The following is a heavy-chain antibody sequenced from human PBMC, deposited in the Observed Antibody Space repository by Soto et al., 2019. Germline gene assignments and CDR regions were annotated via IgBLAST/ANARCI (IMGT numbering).Heavy chain of an antibody. Sequence: SETLSLTCTVSGGSISSSSYYWGWIRQPPGKGLEWIGSIYYSGSTYYNPSLKSRVTISVDTSKNQFSLKLSSVTAADTAVYYCARRAAAAGKGFDYWGQGTLVTVS. D-gene: IGHD6-13*01. J-gene: IGHJ4*02. V-gene: IGHV4-39*01. CDR1: GGSISSSSYY. CDR2: IYYSGST. CDR3: ARRAAAAGKGFDY.